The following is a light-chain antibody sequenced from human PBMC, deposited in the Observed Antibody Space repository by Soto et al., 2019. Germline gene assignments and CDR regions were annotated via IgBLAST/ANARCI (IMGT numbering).Light chain of an antibody. J-gene: IGKJ1*01. CDR3: QQYNDNWT. Sequence: DIQMTQSPSTLSASVEDRVTITCRASQSISSWLAWYQQKPGKAPRLLIYKASNLESGVPSRFSGSGSGTEFTLTISSLQPDDSATYYCQQYNDNWTFGQGTKV. V-gene: IGKV1-5*03. CDR2: KAS. CDR1: QSISSW.